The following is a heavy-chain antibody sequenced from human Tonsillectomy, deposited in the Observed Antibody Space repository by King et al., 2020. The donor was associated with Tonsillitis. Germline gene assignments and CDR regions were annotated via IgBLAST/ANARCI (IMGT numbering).Heavy chain of an antibody. CDR1: GGSISNYY. D-gene: IGHD1-14*01. Sequence: VQLQESGPGLVKPSETLSLTCTVSGGSISNYYWTWIRQPPGKGLEWIGYIYYSGGTNYNPSLKSRVTISVDTSKNQFSLKLSSVTAADTAVYYCARMYTRRNYFDYWSQGTLVTVPS. CDR3: ARMYTRRNYFDY. CDR2: IYYSGGT. J-gene: IGHJ4*02. V-gene: IGHV4-59*08.